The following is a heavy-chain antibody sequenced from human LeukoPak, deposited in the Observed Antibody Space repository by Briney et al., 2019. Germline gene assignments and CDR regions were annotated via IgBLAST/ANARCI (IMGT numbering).Heavy chain of an antibody. Sequence: SETLSLTCTVSGGSISSSSYYWGWIRQPPGKGLEWIGSIYYSGSTYYNPSLKSRVTISVDTSKNQFSLKLSSVTAADTAVYYCASRSGYSYGGDYWGQGTLVTVSS. V-gene: IGHV4-39*07. CDR1: GGSISSSSYY. D-gene: IGHD5-18*01. CDR3: ASRSGYSYGGDY. CDR2: IYYSGST. J-gene: IGHJ4*02.